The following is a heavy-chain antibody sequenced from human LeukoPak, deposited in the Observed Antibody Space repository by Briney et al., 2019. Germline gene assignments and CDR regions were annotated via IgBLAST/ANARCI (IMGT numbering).Heavy chain of an antibody. D-gene: IGHD3-16*02. V-gene: IGHV7-4-1*02. J-gene: IGHJ4*02. CDR2: INTNTGNP. CDR3: ARRPRLSYRLPHKGGGYYFDY. Sequence: GASVKVSCKASGYTFTSYAMNWVRQAPGQGLEWMGWINTNTGNPTYAQGFTGRFVFSLDTSVSTAYLQISSLKAEDTAVYYCARRPRLSYRLPHKGGGYYFDYWGQGTLVTVSS. CDR1: GYTFTSYA.